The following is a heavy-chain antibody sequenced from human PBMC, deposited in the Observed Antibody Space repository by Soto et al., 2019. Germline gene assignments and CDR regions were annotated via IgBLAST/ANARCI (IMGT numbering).Heavy chain of an antibody. Sequence: QVELQESGPGLVKPSETLSLTCSVSGASITSHYWNWIRQSAGGGLQWIGRVYARGATNYNPSLKSRVTISGDTPKNHSSLKLTSVTAADTAVYYCARSSGDDFFYYGMDVWGHGTTVTVSS. CDR2: VYARGAT. CDR3: ARSSGDDFFYYGMDV. J-gene: IGHJ6*02. D-gene: IGHD4-17*01. CDR1: GASITSHY. V-gene: IGHV4-4*07.